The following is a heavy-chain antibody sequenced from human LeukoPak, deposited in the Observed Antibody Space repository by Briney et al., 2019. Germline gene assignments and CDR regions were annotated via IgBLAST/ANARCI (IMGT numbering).Heavy chain of an antibody. CDR2: ISGSGGST. J-gene: IGHJ2*01. V-gene: IGHV3-23*01. CDR3: ATGRWGSQPSEFDL. Sequence: GGSLRLSCAASGFTFSSYAMSWVRQAPGKGLEWVSGISGSGGSTYYADSVKGRFTISRDNSRDTLYLQMNSLRAEDTAVYYCATGRWGSQPSEFDLWGRGTLVIVSS. D-gene: IGHD7-27*01. CDR1: GFTFSSYA.